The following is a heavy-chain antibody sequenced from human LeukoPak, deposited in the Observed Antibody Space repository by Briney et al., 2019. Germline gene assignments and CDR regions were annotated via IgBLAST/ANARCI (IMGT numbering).Heavy chain of an antibody. CDR1: GVTFSRFC. J-gene: IGHJ6*02. V-gene: IGHV3-7*03. Sequence: GGSLRLSCAASGVTFSRFCMSWVRQAPGKGLQWVANINQDGSEKHYVDSVKGRFTISRDNAENSLYLQMNSLRAEDTAVYFCARGGGLDVWGQGATVTVSS. CDR3: ARGGGLDV. CDR2: INQDGSEK. D-gene: IGHD3-16*01.